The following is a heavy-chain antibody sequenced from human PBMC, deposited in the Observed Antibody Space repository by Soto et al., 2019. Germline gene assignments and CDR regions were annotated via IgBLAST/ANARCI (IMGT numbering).Heavy chain of an antibody. J-gene: IGHJ4*02. D-gene: IGHD1-26*01. V-gene: IGHV4-39*01. Sequence: SETLSLTCTVSGGSISSSSYYWGWIRQPPGKGLEWIGSIYYSGSTYYNPSLKSRVTISVDTSKNHFSPKLSSVTAADTAVYYCARHGTLLIDYWGQGTLVTVSS. CDR1: GGSISSSSYY. CDR2: IYYSGST. CDR3: ARHGTLLIDY.